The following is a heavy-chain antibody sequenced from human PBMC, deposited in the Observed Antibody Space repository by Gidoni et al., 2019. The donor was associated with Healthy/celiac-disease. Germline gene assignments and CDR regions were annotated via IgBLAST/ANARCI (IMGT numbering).Heavy chain of an antibody. CDR2: ISSSSSYI. J-gene: IGHJ1*01. CDR3: ASDIAAAGTDGEYFQH. Sequence: EVQLVESGGGLVKPGGSLGLSCAGSGFTLSSDSMNWVRQAPGKGLEWVSSISSSSSYIYYADSVKGRFTLSRDNAKNSLYLQMNSLSAEDTAVYYCASDIAAAGTDGEYFQHWGQGTLVTVSS. CDR1: GFTLSSDS. V-gene: IGHV3-21*01. D-gene: IGHD6-13*01.